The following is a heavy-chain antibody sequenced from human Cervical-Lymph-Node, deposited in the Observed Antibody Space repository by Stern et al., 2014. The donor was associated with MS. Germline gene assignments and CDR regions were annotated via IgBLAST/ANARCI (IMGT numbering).Heavy chain of an antibody. V-gene: IGHV4-4*02. D-gene: IGHD5-24*01. CDR3: ARGWDGYNHLDY. CDR2: IYLRGTP. Sequence: QLQLQESGPGLVKPSGTLSLTCAVSGGPISSSNWWRWVRPPPGKGLEWIGEIYLRGTPNYTPSLKGRVTISVAKSKNQYPLKLRSVTAADTAVYYCARGWDGYNHLDYWGQGTLVTVSS. J-gene: IGHJ4*02. CDR1: GGPISSSNW.